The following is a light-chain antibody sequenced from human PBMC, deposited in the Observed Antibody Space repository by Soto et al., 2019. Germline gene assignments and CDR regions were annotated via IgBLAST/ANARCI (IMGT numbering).Light chain of an antibody. CDR2: LGS. J-gene: IGKJ3*01. V-gene: IGKV2-28*01. Sequence: DIVMTQSPLSLPVTPGEPASISCRISQSLLHSNGYNYLDWYLQKPGQSPQLLIYLGSNRDSGVPDRFSGSVSGTDFALKISRVEAEDDGVYYCVHDRQTDTFSPGTKVDS. CDR3: VHDRQTDT. CDR1: QSLLHSNGYNY.